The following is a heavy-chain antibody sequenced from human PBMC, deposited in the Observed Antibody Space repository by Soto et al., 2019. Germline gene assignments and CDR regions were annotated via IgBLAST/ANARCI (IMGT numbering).Heavy chain of an antibody. D-gene: IGHD6-13*01. CDR1: GFTFSSYG. Sequence: GGSLRLSCAASGFTFSSYGMHWVRQAPGKGLEWVAVIWYDGSNKYYADSVKGRFTISRDNSKNTLYLQMNSLRAEDTAVYYCARSPTVSSWYAYWGQGTLVTVSS. CDR3: ARSPTVSSWYAY. V-gene: IGHV3-33*01. J-gene: IGHJ4*02. CDR2: IWYDGSNK.